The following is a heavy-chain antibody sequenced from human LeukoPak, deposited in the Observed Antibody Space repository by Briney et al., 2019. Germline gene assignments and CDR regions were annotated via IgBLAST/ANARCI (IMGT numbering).Heavy chain of an antibody. CDR3: ASIQVVVVAATLNY. J-gene: IGHJ4*02. CDR1: GGSISSSSYY. V-gene: IGHV4-39*01. D-gene: IGHD2-15*01. Sequence: SETLSLTCTVSGGSISSSSYYWGWIRQPPGKGLEWIGSIYYSGSTYHNPSLKSRVTISVDTSKNQFSLKLSSVTAADTAVYYCASIQVVVVAATLNYWGQGTLVTVLS. CDR2: IYYSGST.